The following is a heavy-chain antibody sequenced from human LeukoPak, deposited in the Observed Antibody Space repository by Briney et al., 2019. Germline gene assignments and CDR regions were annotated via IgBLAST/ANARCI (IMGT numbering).Heavy chain of an antibody. D-gene: IGHD1-26*01. V-gene: IGHV3-13*01. CDR3: ARQNTPHGNFDY. CDR1: GFTFSSYD. CDR2: IGVAANT. J-gene: IGHJ4*02. Sequence: PGGSLRLSCAASGFTFSSYDMHWVRQATGKGLEWFSAIGVAANTFYSGSVKGRFTISRENAKNSLYLLMSSLRAEDTAVYYCARQNTPHGNFDYWGQGTLVTVSS.